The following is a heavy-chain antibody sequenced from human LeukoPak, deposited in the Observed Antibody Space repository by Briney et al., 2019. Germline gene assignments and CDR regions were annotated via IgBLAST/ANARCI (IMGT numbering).Heavy chain of an antibody. CDR1: GFTFSDYE. V-gene: IGHV3-48*03. CDR2: ISTSGGTI. J-gene: IGHJ1*01. CDR3: ARGEVYFLL. Sequence: GGSLRFSCAASGFTFSDYEMDWVRQAPGKGLEWVSYISTSGGTIYYADSVKGRFTISRDNAKNSLFLQMNSLRAEDTAVYYCARGEVYFLLWGQGTLVTVSS.